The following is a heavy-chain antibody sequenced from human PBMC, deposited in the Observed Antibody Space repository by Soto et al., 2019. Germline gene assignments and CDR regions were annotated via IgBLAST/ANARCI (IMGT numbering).Heavy chain of an antibody. CDR2: ISSNGGST. J-gene: IGHJ4*02. D-gene: IGHD2-2*01. V-gene: IGHV3-64*02. CDR3: AKGVVVPAAAPLDY. CDR1: GFTFSSYA. Sequence: GGSLRLSCAASGFTFSSYAMHWVRQAPGKGLEYVSAISSNGGSTYYADSVKGRFTISRDNSKNTLYLQMNSLRAEDTAVYYCAKGVVVPAAAPLDYWGQGTLVTVSS.